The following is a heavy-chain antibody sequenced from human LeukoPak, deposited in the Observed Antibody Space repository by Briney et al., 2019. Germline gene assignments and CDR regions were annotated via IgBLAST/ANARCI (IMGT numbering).Heavy chain of an antibody. CDR2: ISGSGGST. V-gene: IGHV3-23*01. CDR3: AKDSYDFWSGFDY. J-gene: IGHJ4*02. CDR1: GFTFSSYA. Sequence: QPGGSLRLSCAASGFTFSSYAMSWVRQAPGKGLEWVSAISGSGGSTYYADSVKGRFTISRGNSKNSLYLRMNSLRAEDTALYYCAKDSYDFWSGFDYWGRGTLVTVSS. D-gene: IGHD3-3*01.